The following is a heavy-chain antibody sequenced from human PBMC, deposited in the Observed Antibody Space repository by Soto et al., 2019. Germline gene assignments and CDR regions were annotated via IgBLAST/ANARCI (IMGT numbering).Heavy chain of an antibody. V-gene: IGHV4-61*01. CDR2: IYYSGST. CDR1: GGSVSSGSYY. J-gene: IGHJ6*02. CDR3: ARVVVAGPSYYYYYGMDV. Sequence: SETLSLTCTVSGGSVSSGSYYWSWIRQPPGKGLEWIGYIYYSGSTNYNPSLKSRVTISVDTSKNQFSLKLSSVTAADTAVYYCARVVVAGPSYYYYYGMDVWGQGTTVTVSS. D-gene: IGHD2-15*01.